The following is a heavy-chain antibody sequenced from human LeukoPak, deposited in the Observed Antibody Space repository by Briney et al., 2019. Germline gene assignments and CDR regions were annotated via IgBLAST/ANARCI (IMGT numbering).Heavy chain of an antibody. CDR1: GAPVSSIGYS. J-gene: IGHJ6*02. D-gene: IGHD6-13*01. V-gene: IGHV4-30-2*05. Sequence: PSETLSLTCGVSGAPVSSIGYSWSWIRQPPGRGLEWIGYIYQSGSASYNPSLQSRVTISIDKSKNQFSLKLSSVTAADTAVYYCARDHSSSGVWGQGTTVTVSS. CDR2: IYQSGSA. CDR3: ARDHSSSGV.